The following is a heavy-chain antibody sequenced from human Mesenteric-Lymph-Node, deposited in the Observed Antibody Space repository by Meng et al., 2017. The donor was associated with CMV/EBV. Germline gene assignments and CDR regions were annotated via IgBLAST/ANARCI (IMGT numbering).Heavy chain of an antibody. Sequence: QIQPQQAGQGLRKSTKPLSVPVTISGDSTSSNNAAWNWIRQSPSRGLEWLGRTYYSSESYNDYAVSVKSRISVNLDTSKNQLSLHLNFVTPEDTAVYYCAYFGDLPPLWWGQGTLVTVSS. V-gene: IGHV6-1*01. CDR3: AYFGDLPPLW. D-gene: IGHD3-16*01. CDR2: TYYSSESYN. J-gene: IGHJ4*02. CDR1: GDSTSSNNAA.